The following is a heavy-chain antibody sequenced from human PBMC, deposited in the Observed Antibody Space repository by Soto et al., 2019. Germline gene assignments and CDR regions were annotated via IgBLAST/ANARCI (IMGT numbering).Heavy chain of an antibody. CDR2: ISSSSSTI. CDR1: GFTFSSYS. Sequence: GGSLRLSCAASGFTFSSYSMNWVRQAPGKGLEWVSYISSSSSTIYYADSVKGRFTISRDNAKNSLYLQMNSLRAEDTAVYYCARGGTAMALKYYYYYYMDVWGKGTTVTVSS. D-gene: IGHD5-18*01. J-gene: IGHJ6*03. V-gene: IGHV3-48*04. CDR3: ARGGTAMALKYYYYYYMDV.